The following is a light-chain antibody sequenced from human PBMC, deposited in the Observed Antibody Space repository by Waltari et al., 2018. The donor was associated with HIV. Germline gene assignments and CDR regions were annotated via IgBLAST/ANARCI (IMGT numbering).Light chain of an antibody. CDR2: RKN. V-gene: IGLV1-47*01. Sequence: QSVLTQPPSVSGTSGQRVSISCSDSSSNTGNSSLYCSHLPPVTAPKLLIYRKNQRPSGVPDRCSGSKSGTSASLAISGLRSEDEADYYCAAWDDSLSGPWVFGGGTKLTVL. CDR3: AAWDDSLSGPWV. J-gene: IGLJ3*02. CDR1: SSNTGNSS.